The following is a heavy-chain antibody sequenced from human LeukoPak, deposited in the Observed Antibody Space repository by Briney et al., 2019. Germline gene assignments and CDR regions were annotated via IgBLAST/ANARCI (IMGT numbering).Heavy chain of an antibody. J-gene: IGHJ4*02. CDR3: AREGTVAGLALGYFDY. D-gene: IGHD6-13*01. V-gene: IGHV4-4*02. CDR2: IYHSGST. Sequence: PSETLSLTCAVSGGSISSSNWWSWVRQPPGKGLAWIGEIYHSGSTNYNPSLKSRVTISVDKSKNQFSLKLSSVTAADTAVYYCAREGTVAGLALGYFDYWGQGTLVTVSS. CDR1: GGSISSSNW.